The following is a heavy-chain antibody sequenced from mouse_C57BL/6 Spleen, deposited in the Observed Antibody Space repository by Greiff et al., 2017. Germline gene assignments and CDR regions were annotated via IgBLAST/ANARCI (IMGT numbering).Heavy chain of an antibody. Sequence: VQLKQSGGGLVQPGGSLSLSCAASGFTFTDYYMSWVRQPPGKALEWLGFIRNKANGYTTEYSASVKGRFTISRDNSQSILYLQMNALRAEDSATYYCASYGDYAMDYWGQGTSVTVSS. CDR2: IRNKANGYTT. CDR3: ASYGDYAMDY. V-gene: IGHV7-3*01. CDR1: GFTFTDYY. J-gene: IGHJ4*01.